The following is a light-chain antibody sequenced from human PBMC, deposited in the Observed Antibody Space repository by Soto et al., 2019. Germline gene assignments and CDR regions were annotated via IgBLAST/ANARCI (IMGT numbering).Light chain of an antibody. CDR2: DAS. CDR3: LLFNTYPQA. V-gene: IGKV1-13*02. Sequence: AIQLTQSPSSLSASIGDRVTITCRACQGIGSALAWYQQAPGKPPKLLIFDASTLENGVPSRFSGGGSGTDFTLTISSLQPEDFATYYCLLFNTYPQAFGGGTKVEIK. J-gene: IGKJ4*01. CDR1: QGIGSA.